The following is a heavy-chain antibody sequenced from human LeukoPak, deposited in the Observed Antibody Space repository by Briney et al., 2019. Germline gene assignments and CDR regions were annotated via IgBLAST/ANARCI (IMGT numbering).Heavy chain of an antibody. J-gene: IGHJ4*02. CDR2: IYYSGST. CDR1: GGSISSYY. V-gene: IGHV4-59*01. Sequence: SETLSLTCTVSGGSISSYYWSWIRQPPGKGLEWIGYIYYSGSTNYNPSLKSRVTISLDTSKNQFSLKLGSVTAADTAVYYCARGVPAAIVDYWGQGTLVTVSS. D-gene: IGHD2-2*01. CDR3: ARGVPAAIVDY.